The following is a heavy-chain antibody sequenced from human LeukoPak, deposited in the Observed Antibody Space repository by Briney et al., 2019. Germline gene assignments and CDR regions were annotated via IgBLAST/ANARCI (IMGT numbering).Heavy chain of an antibody. J-gene: IGHJ4*02. CDR1: GGSFSGYY. V-gene: IGHV4-34*01. CDR3: AKGDHYDSSVPGY. D-gene: IGHD3-22*01. CDR2: INHSGST. Sequence: SETLSLTCAVYGGSFSGYYWSWIRQPPGKGLEWIGEINHSGSTNYNPSLKSRVTISVDTSKNQFSLKLSSVTAADTAVYYCAKGDHYDSSVPGYWGQGTLVTVSS.